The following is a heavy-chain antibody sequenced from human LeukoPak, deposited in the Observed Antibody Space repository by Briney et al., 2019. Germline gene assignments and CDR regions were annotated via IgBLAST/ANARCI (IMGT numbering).Heavy chain of an antibody. CDR1: GFTFSSYA. CDR2: ISSSSSYI. Sequence: GGSLRLSCAASGFTFSSYAMSWVRQAPGKGLEWVSSISSSSSYIYYADSVKGRFTISRDNAKNSLYLQMNSLRAEDTAVYYCARRRTLSGSYYFDYWGQGTLVTVSS. CDR3: ARRRTLSGSYYFDY. D-gene: IGHD1-26*01. J-gene: IGHJ4*02. V-gene: IGHV3-21*01.